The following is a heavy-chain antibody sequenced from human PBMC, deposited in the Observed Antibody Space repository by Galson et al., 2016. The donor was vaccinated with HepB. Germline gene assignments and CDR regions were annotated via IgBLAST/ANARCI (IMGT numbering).Heavy chain of an antibody. D-gene: IGHD3-3*01. V-gene: IGHV2-5*02. CDR1: GFSLRTSGEG. Sequence: PALVKPTQTLTLTCTLSGFSLRTSGEGVGWIRQPPGKALEWLALIYWDDDERYSPSLKSRLTITKDTSKNQVVLTMANMDPVDTATYYCTHSFWSGYYFWGQGTLVTVSS. CDR2: IYWDDDE. J-gene: IGHJ4*02. CDR3: THSFWSGYYF.